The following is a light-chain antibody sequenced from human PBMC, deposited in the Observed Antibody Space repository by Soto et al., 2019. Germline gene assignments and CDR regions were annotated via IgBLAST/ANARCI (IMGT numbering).Light chain of an antibody. J-gene: IGLJ3*02. CDR2: LNSAGSH. V-gene: IGLV4-69*01. CDR3: QTWGTGINWV. CDR1: SGHSSYA. Sequence: QPVLTQSPSASASLGASVKLTCTLSSGHSSYAIAWHQQQPEKGPRYLMKLNSAGSHSKGDGIPDRFSGSSSGAERYLTISSLQSEDEADYYCQTWGTGINWVFGGGTKLTVL.